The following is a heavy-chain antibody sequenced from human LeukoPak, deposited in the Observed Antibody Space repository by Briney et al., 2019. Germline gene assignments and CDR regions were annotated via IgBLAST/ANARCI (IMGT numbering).Heavy chain of an antibody. D-gene: IGHD1-26*01. V-gene: IGHV3-30*03. CDR2: ISYDGSNK. J-gene: IGHJ4*02. Sequence: PGGSLRLSCAASGFTFSSYGMHWVRQAPGKGLEWVAVISYDGSNKYYADSVKGRFTISRDNSKNTLYLQMNSLRAEDTAVYYCVVGSYYDYWGQGALVTVSS. CDR1: GFTFSSYG. CDR3: VVGSYYDY.